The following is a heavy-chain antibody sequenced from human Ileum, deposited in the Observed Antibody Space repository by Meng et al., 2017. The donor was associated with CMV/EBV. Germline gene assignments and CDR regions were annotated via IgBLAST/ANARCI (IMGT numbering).Heavy chain of an antibody. V-gene: IGHV3-23*01. D-gene: IGHD1-1*01. CDR1: GFTFSTYA. CDR3: AKDRWGIGTGIDY. J-gene: IGHJ4*02. Sequence: GGSLRLSCAASGFTFSTYAMHWVRQAPGKGLEWVSVISGSSGSTYYADSVKGRFTIYRDNSKNTLYLEMNSLRAEDTAIYYCAKDRWGIGTGIDYWGQGTLVTVSS. CDR2: ISGSSGST.